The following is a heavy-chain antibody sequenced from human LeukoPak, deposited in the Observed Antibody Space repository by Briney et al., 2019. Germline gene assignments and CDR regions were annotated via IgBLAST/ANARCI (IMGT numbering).Heavy chain of an antibody. CDR3: ARARYCSSTSCKDEYFQH. J-gene: IGHJ1*01. Sequence: GAAVTVSCKASGYTFTGYYMHWVRQAPGQGREGMGWINPNSGGTNYAQKFQGWVTMTGDTSISTAYMEVSRLRSDDTGIYYCARARYCSSTSCKDEYFQHWGQGTLVTVSS. CDR2: INPNSGGT. D-gene: IGHD2-2*01. V-gene: IGHV1-2*04. CDR1: GYTFTGYY.